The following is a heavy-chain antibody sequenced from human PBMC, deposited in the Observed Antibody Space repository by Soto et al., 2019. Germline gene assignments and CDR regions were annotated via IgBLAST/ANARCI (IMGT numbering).Heavy chain of an antibody. Sequence: SLMRSCAPSGFTCSRYAIHWVLQAPGKGLEWVAVISYDGSNKYYADHVKGRFTISRDNSKNTLYLQMNSLRADDTAIYYCAKYFNTGTSYTYDSWGQGTLVPVSS. D-gene: IGHD1-7*01. CDR1: GFTCSRYA. CDR3: AKYFNTGTSYTYDS. V-gene: IGHV3-30*18. CDR2: ISYDGSNK. J-gene: IGHJ4*02.